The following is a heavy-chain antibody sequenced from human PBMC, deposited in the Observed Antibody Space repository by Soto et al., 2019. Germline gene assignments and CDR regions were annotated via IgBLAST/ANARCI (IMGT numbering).Heavy chain of an antibody. D-gene: IGHD2-21*02. CDR2: ISTSTGNT. Sequence: QVQLVQSGGEVKKPGASVKVSCKASGYTFTTFGITWVRQVLGQGLEWLGWISTSTGNTNYAQNLQGRVTLTTDTSTRTAYMELRSLTSDDTAVYYCARSPRVIVTAKGTLDFWGQGTLITVSS. CDR3: ARSPRVIVTAKGTLDF. CDR1: GYTFTTFG. V-gene: IGHV1-18*04. J-gene: IGHJ4*02.